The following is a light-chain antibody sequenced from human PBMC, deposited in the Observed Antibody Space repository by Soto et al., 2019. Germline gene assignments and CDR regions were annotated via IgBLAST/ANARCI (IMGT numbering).Light chain of an antibody. CDR3: SSYAGSNNLV. V-gene: IGLV2-8*01. CDR1: SSDVGGYNY. CDR2: EVS. Sequence: QSALTQPPSASGSPGQSVTISCTGTSSDVGGYNYVSWYQQHPGKAPKLIIYEVSKRPSGVPDRFSGYKSGNTASLTVSGLQAEHEADYYCSSYAGSNNLVFGGGTKLTVL. J-gene: IGLJ3*02.